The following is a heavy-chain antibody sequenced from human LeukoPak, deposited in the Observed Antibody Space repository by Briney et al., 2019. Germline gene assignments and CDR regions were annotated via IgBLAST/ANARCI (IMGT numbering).Heavy chain of an antibody. J-gene: IGHJ5*02. V-gene: IGHV3-53*05. CDR2: IYSGGST. CDR3: ARTWFDP. CDR1: GFTFSSDY. Sequence: GGSLRLSCAASGFTFSSDYMSWVRQAPGKGLEWVSVIYSGGSTYYADSVKGRFTISRDKSKNTVYLQMNSLRFEDTAMYYCARTWFDPWGQGTLVTVSS.